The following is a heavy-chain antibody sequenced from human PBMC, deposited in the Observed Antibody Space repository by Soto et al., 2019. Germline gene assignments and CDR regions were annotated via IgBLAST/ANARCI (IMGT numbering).Heavy chain of an antibody. Sequence: SGPTLVNPTQTLTLTCTFSGFSLSTSGVGVGWIRQPPGKAMEWLALIYWDDDKRYSPSLKSRLTITKDTSKNQVVLTMTNMDPVDTATYYCAHAFLEISYYYYYMDVWGKGTTVTVSS. J-gene: IGHJ6*03. D-gene: IGHD3-10*01. CDR2: IYWDDDK. V-gene: IGHV2-5*02. CDR1: GFSLSTSGVG. CDR3: AHAFLEISYYYYYMDV.